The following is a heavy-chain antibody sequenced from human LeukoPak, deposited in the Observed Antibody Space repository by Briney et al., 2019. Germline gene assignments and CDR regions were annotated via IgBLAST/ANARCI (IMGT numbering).Heavy chain of an antibody. Sequence: GASVKVSCKASGYTFTSYGISWVRQAPGQGLEWMGWISAYNGNTNYAQKLQGRVTITTDTSTSTAYMELRSLRSDDTAVYYCARELKIGYSGYDDYFDYWGQGTLVTVSS. CDR3: ARELKIGYSGYDDYFDY. V-gene: IGHV1-18*01. J-gene: IGHJ4*02. D-gene: IGHD5-12*01. CDR1: GYTFTSYG. CDR2: ISAYNGNT.